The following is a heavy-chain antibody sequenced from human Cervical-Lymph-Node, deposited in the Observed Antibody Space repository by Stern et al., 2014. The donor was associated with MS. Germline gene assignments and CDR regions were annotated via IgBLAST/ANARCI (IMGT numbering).Heavy chain of an antibody. Sequence: QVQLVQSGPGLVKPSQTLSLTCAVSGDSISTNSAAWNWIRQSPSRGLEWLGRTCYRSQWYNDYAVSVKSRLTFNADSSKNQFSLHLTSVTPEDTAVYYCARGRELTDWGQGTLVTVSS. CDR2: TCYRSQWYN. CDR3: ARGRELTD. D-gene: IGHD1-7*01. J-gene: IGHJ4*02. V-gene: IGHV6-1*01. CDR1: GDSISTNSAA.